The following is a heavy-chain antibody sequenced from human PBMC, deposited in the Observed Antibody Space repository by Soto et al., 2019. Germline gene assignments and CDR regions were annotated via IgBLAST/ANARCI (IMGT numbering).Heavy chain of an antibody. V-gene: IGHV3-30-3*01. D-gene: IGHD5-12*01. CDR2: ISYDGSNK. CDR1: GFTFSSYA. J-gene: IGHJ4*02. CDR3: ARESGYDSYFDY. Sequence: QVQLVESGGGVVQPGRSLRLSCAASGFTFSSYAMHWVRQAPGKGLEWVAVISYDGSNKYYADSVKGRFTISRDNSKNTLYLQMNSLRAEDTAGYYCARESGYDSYFDYWGQGTLVTVSS.